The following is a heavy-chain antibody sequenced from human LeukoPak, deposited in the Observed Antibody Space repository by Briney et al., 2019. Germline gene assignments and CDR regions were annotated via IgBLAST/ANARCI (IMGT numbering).Heavy chain of an antibody. CDR2: ISAYNGNT. CDR3: ARERLYVKDFDY. J-gene: IGHJ4*02. V-gene: IGHV1-18*01. D-gene: IGHD5/OR15-5a*01. Sequence: ASVKVSRKASGYTFTSYGISWVRQAPGQGLEWMGWISAYNGNTNYAQKLQGRVTMTTDTSTSTAYMELRSLRSDDTAVYYCARERLYVKDFDYWGQGTLVTVSS. CDR1: GYTFTSYG.